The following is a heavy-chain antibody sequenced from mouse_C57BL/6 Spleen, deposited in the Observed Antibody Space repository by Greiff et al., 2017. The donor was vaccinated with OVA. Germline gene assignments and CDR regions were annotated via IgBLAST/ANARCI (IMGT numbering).Heavy chain of an antibody. CDR1: GFTFSSYG. CDR3: ARRYDGYYGY. V-gene: IGHV5-6*01. Sequence: EVQGVESGGDLVKPGGSLKLSCAASGFTFSSYGMSWVRQTPDKRLEWVATISSGGSYTYSPDSVKGRFTISRDNAKTTLYLQMSSLKSEDTAMYYCARRYDGYYGYWGQGTTLTVSS. J-gene: IGHJ2*01. CDR2: ISSGGSYT. D-gene: IGHD2-3*01.